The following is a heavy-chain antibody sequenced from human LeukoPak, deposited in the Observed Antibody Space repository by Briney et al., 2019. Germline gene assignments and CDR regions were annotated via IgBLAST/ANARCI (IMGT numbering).Heavy chain of an antibody. J-gene: IGHJ5*02. CDR1: GFTFSDYY. Sequence: GGSLRLSCAASGFTFSDYYMSWIRLAPGKGLEWVSYVSSSGSTINYAGSVKGRFTISRDNAKKSLYLQMNSLRAEDTAVYCCARVAPNWFDPWGQGTLVTVSS. V-gene: IGHV3-11*04. D-gene: IGHD2-21*01. CDR3: ARVAPNWFDP. CDR2: VSSSGSTI.